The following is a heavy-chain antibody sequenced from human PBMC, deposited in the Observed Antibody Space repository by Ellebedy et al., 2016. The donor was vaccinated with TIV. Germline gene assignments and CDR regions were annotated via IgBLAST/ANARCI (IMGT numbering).Heavy chain of an antibody. Sequence: GESLKISCAASGFTFSCCAMSWVRQAPGKGLEWVSVISNSGDTTYADSVRGRFTISRDNSINTLYLQMNSLRADDTAIYYFAKLAGISSWYAEYWGQGTLVTVSS. D-gene: IGHD6-13*01. CDR1: GFTFSCCA. CDR3: AKLAGISSWYAEY. V-gene: IGHV3-23*01. J-gene: IGHJ4*02. CDR2: ISNSGDTT.